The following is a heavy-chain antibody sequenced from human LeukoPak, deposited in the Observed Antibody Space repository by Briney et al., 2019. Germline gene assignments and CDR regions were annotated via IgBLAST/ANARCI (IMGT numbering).Heavy chain of an antibody. CDR1: GFTFSSYG. J-gene: IGHJ4*02. Sequence: GGSLRLSCAASGFTFSSYGMHWVRQAPGKGLEWVAVIWYDGSNKCYADSVKGRFTISRDNSKNTLYLQMNSLRAEDTAVYYCAKGNTIFGVALDYWGQGTLVTVSS. CDR2: IWYDGSNK. V-gene: IGHV3-33*06. D-gene: IGHD3-3*01. CDR3: AKGNTIFGVALDY.